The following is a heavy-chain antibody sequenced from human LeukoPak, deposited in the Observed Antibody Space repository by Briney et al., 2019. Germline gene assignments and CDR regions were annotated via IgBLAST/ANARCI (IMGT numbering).Heavy chain of an antibody. J-gene: IGHJ4*02. D-gene: IGHD3-10*01. Sequence: GGSLRLSCAASGFTFSSYEMNWVRQAPGKGLEWVSYISSSGSTIYYADSVKGRFTISRDNAKNSLYLQMNRLRAEDTAVYYCARVIWFGESKPDYWGQGTLVTVSS. CDR2: ISSSGSTI. CDR3: ARVIWFGESKPDY. CDR1: GFTFSSYE. V-gene: IGHV3-48*03.